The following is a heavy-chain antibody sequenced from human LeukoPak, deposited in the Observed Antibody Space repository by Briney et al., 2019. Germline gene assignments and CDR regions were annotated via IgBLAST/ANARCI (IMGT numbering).Heavy chain of an antibody. D-gene: IGHD5-18*01. V-gene: IGHV3-23*01. Sequence: GGSLRLSCAASGFIFSSYGMSWVRQAPGKGLEWVSTVSGGGGRTTYYADSVKGRFTISRDNSKNTLYLQMNSLRAEDTAVYYCAKSVHSAMVTGYFDYWGQGTLVTVSS. CDR2: VSGGGGRTT. J-gene: IGHJ4*02. CDR1: GFIFSSYG. CDR3: AKSVHSAMVTGYFDY.